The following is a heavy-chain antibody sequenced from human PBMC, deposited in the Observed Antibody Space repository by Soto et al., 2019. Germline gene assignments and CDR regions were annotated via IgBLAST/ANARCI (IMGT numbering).Heavy chain of an antibody. CDR2: IWYDGSNE. CDR1: GFTFSSYG. V-gene: IGHV3-33*01. J-gene: IGHJ4*02. Sequence: QVQLVESGGGVVQPGRSLRLSCAASGFTFSSYGMHWVRQAPGKGLEWVAVIWYDGSNEYYADSVKGRFTISRDNSKNKLYLQMNSLRAEDTAVYYCARDLWGGPAAFDIWGQGTLVTVSS. CDR3: ARDLWGGPAAFDI. D-gene: IGHD2-2*01.